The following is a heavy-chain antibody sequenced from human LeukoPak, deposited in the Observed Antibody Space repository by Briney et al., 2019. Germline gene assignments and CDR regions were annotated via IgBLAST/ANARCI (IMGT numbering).Heavy chain of an antibody. V-gene: IGHV3-30*04. CDR1: GFTFSSYA. CDR2: ISYDGGHK. D-gene: IGHD6-19*01. J-gene: IGHJ6*02. Sequence: GRSLRLSCAASGFTFSSYAMHWVRQAPGKGLEWVAVISYDGGHKYHADSVMGRFTISRDNSKTTLYLQMNSLRAEDTAVYYCARDRASSGWYDYHYGMDVWGQGTTVTVSS. CDR3: ARDRASSGWYDYHYGMDV.